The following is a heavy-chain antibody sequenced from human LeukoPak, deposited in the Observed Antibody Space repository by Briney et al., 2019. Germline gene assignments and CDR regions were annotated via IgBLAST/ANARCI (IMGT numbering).Heavy chain of an antibody. CDR3: ARLRPKTRYGSGSYYPYDP. CDR2: INHSGST. D-gene: IGHD3-10*01. CDR1: GGSFSGYY. Sequence: PETLSLTCAGYGGSFSGYYWSWIGPPRWRGLDWIGEINHSGSTNYNPYVKGRVTISVDTSKNQFSLKLSSVTAADTAVYYCARLRPKTRYGSGSYYPYDPWGQGTLVNVSS. V-gene: IGHV4-34*01. J-gene: IGHJ5*02.